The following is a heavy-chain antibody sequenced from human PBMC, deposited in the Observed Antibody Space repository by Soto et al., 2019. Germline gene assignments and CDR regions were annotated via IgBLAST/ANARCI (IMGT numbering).Heavy chain of an antibody. Sequence: QVQLVQSGAEVKKPGSSVKVSCKASGGTFSSYAISWVRQAPGQGLEWMGGIIPIFGTANYAQKFQGRVTITADESTSPAYMELSSLRSEDRGVYYCARDGPKIAPLKGLLCYYYYYGMDVWGQGTTVTVSS. V-gene: IGHV1-69*01. J-gene: IGHJ6*02. CDR2: IIPIFGTA. D-gene: IGHD2-21*02. CDR1: GGTFSSYA. CDR3: ARDGPKIAPLKGLLCYYYYYGMDV.